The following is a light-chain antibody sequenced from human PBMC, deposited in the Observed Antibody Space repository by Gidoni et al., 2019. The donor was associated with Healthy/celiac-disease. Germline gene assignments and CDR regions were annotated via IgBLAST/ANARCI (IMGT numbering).Light chain of an antibody. CDR3: QQFNRYVFT. Sequence: AIQLTQSPSSLSASVGDRVTITCRASQGISSALAWYQPKPGKAPKLLIYYASSLESGVPSRFSGTGSGTAFTLTISRLQPEDFATYYCQQFNRYVFTFGPGTKVDIK. J-gene: IGKJ3*01. CDR1: QGISSA. V-gene: IGKV1-13*02. CDR2: YAS.